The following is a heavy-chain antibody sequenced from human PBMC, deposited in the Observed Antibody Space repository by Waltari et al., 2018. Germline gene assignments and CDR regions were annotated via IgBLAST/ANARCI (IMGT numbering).Heavy chain of an antibody. CDR2: VNPNSGNT. CDR1: GYTFINYD. V-gene: IGHV1-8*01. CDR3: ARGAAPGKGAHWFDP. J-gene: IGHJ5*02. D-gene: IGHD6-13*01. Sequence: QVQLVQSGAEVKKPGASGKVSCKASGYTFINYDITWVRQASGQGLEWMGWVNPNSGNTGFAQKFQDRLIMTTNTYIDTAYMELTGLTSDDTAVYYCARGAAPGKGAHWFDPWGQGTLVTVSS.